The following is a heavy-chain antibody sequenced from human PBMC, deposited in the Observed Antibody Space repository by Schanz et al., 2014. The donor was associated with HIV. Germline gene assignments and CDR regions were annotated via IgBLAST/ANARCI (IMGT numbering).Heavy chain of an antibody. CDR1: GYTFTDYD. Sequence: QVQLVQSGAEVKKPGASVKVSCKASGYTFTDYDISWVRQATGQGPEWMGWMNPKSGNTGYAQKFQGRVTMTRNTSISTAYMELSSLRSDDTAVYYCARGDILTGLYPYYFDSWGQGTLVTVSS. CDR2: MNPKSGNT. CDR3: ARGDILTGLYPYYFDS. J-gene: IGHJ4*02. V-gene: IGHV1-8*01. D-gene: IGHD3-9*01.